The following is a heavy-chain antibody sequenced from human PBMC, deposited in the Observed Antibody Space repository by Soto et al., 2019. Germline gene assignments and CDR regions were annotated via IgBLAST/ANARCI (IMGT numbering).Heavy chain of an antibody. CDR3: ARKYFDWLPQDAFDI. J-gene: IGHJ3*02. Sequence: GASVKVSCKASGYTFTSYDINWVRQATGQGLEWKGWMNPNSGNTGYAQKFQGRVTMTRNTSISTAYMELSSLRSEDTAVYYCARKYFDWLPQDAFDIWGQGTMVTVSS. CDR1: GYTFTSYD. D-gene: IGHD3-9*01. CDR2: MNPNSGNT. V-gene: IGHV1-8*01.